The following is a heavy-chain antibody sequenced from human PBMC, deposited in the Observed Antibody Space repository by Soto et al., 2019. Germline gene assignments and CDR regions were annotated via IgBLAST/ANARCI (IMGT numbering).Heavy chain of an antibody. CDR1: GYTFTSYA. D-gene: IGHD3-22*01. J-gene: IGHJ4*02. CDR2: INAGNGNT. Sequence: QVQLVQSGAEEKKPGASVKVSCKASGYTFTSYAMHWVRQAPGQRLERMGWINAGNGNTKYSQKSQGRVTITRDTSASTAYMELSSLRSEDTAVYYCARRSGYYLIDDYWGQGTLVTVSS. V-gene: IGHV1-3*05. CDR3: ARRSGYYLIDDY.